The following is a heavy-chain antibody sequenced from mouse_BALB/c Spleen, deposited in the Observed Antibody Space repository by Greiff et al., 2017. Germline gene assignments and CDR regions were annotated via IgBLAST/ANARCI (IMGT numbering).Heavy chain of an antibody. V-gene: IGHV1S29*02. D-gene: IGHD2-3*01. CDR3: AGYDGYYYLDY. Sequence: EVQLHQSGPELVKPGASVKISCKASGYTFTDYNMHWVKQSHGKSLEWIGYIYPYNGGTGYNQKFKSKATLTVDNSSSTAYMELRSLTSEDTAVYYCAGYDGYYYLDYWGQGTTLTVSS. CDR2: IYPYNGGT. CDR1: GYTFTDYN. J-gene: IGHJ2*01.